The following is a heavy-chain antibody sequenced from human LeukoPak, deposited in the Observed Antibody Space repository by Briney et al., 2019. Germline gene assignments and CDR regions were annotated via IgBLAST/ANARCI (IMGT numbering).Heavy chain of an antibody. V-gene: IGHV3-74*01. J-gene: IGHJ4*02. Sequence: GGSLRPSCAASGFTFSSYWMHWVRQAPGKGLVWVSRINTDGSSTSYADSVKGRFTISRDNAKNTLYLQMNSLRAEDTAVYYCARVVGRGPSGSYAFDYWGQGTLVTVSS. CDR3: ARVVGRGPSGSYAFDY. CDR1: GFTFSSYW. D-gene: IGHD1-26*01. CDR2: INTDGSST.